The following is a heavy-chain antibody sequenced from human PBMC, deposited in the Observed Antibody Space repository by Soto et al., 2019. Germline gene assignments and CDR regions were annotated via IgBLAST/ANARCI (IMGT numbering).Heavy chain of an antibody. Sequence: PSETLSLTCAVYGGSFSGYYWSWIRQPPGKGLEWIGEINHSGSTNYNPSLKSRVTISVDTSKNQFSLKLSSVTAADTAVYYCARRQIFPPTRGAASARGAMDVWGQGTTVTLSS. J-gene: IGHJ6*02. CDR3: ARRQIFPPTRGAASARGAMDV. CDR2: INHSGST. D-gene: IGHD6-13*01. CDR1: GGSFSGYY. V-gene: IGHV4-34*01.